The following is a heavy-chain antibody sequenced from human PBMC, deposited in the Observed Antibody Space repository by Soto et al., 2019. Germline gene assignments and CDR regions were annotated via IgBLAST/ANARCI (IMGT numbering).Heavy chain of an antibody. J-gene: IGHJ6*02. CDR3: ARDQGIEGMDV. Sequence: QVQLVQSGAEVRKPGSSVKVSCKASGGTFSTHTISWVRQAPGQGLDWMGRIIPFLAISTSAQNFQGRVAITADESTNTAYMEVSSLRSEDTAVYYCARDQGIEGMDVWGQGTTVTVSS. CDR2: IIPFLAIS. V-gene: IGHV1-69*08. CDR1: GGTFSTHT.